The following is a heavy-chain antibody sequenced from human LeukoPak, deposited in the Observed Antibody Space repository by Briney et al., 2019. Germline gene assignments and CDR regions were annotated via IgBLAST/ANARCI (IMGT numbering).Heavy chain of an antibody. V-gene: IGHV4-34*01. J-gene: IGHJ4*02. D-gene: IGHD6-19*01. CDR3: ARGLAFRGYSSGWSHPGDY. Sequence: SETLSLTCAVYGGSFSGYYWSWIRQPPGKGLEWIGEINHSGSTNYNPSLKSRVTISVDTSKNQFSLKLSSVTAADTAVYYCARGLAFRGYSSGWSHPGDYWGQGTLVTVSS. CDR1: GGSFSGYY. CDR2: INHSGST.